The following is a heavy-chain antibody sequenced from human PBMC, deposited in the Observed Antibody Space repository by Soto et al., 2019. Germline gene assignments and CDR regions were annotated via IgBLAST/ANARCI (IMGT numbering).Heavy chain of an antibody. CDR1: GFTFSSYG. D-gene: IGHD5-12*01. CDR2: IWYDGSNK. V-gene: IGHV3-33*01. CDR3: ASLGRDGYSGYDPTPPYYGMDV. Sequence: GGSLRLSCAASGFTFSSYGMHWVRQAPGKGLEWVAVIWYDGSNKYYADSVKGRFTISRDNSKNTLYLQMNSLRAEDTAVYYCASLGRDGYSGYDPTPPYYGMDVWGQGTTVTVSS. J-gene: IGHJ6*02.